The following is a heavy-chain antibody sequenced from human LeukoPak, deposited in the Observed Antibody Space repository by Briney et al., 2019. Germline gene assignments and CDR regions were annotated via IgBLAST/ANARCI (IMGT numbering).Heavy chain of an antibody. Sequence: GGSLRLSCGAPGFSFSMFWMTWVRQAPGKGLEWVAVVLYDGSNKYYADSVKGRFTLSRDNSKNTLSLQMNTLRADDTAVYYCVRDNYGGILDFWGQGTLVTVSS. J-gene: IGHJ4*02. CDR2: VLYDGSNK. CDR3: VRDNYGGILDF. CDR1: GFSFSMFW. D-gene: IGHD2-21*01. V-gene: IGHV3-30*03.